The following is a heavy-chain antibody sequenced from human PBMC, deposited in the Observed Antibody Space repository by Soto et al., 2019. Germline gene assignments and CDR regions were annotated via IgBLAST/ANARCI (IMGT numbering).Heavy chain of an antibody. Sequence: GRSLRLSCAASGFTFSRDGMHWVRQAPGKGLEWVAVISYDGSNKYYADSVKGRFTISRDNSKNTLYLQMNSLRAEDTSVYYCAKEWTYYYDSSGPPAYWGQGTLVTVSS. CDR1: GFTFSRDG. CDR2: ISYDGSNK. J-gene: IGHJ4*02. D-gene: IGHD3-22*01. V-gene: IGHV3-30*18. CDR3: AKEWTYYYDSSGPPAY.